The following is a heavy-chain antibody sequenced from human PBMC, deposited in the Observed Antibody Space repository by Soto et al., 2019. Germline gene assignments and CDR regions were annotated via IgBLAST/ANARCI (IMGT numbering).Heavy chain of an antibody. D-gene: IGHD2-2*01. CDR2: IYYSGST. V-gene: IGHV4-59*01. J-gene: IGHJ4*02. CDR3: ARYYCTSDTCYYFDY. CDR1: GGSISGYY. Sequence: SETLSLTCTVSGGSISGYYWSWIRQPPGKGLEWIGYIYYSGSTNYNPSLKSRVTISVDTSKNQFSLKLSSVSAADTAVYYCARYYCTSDTCYYFDYWGQGTLVTVSS.